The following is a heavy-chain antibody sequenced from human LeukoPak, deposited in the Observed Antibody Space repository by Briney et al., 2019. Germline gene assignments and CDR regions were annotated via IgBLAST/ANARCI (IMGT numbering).Heavy chain of an antibody. D-gene: IGHD3-3*01. CDR2: ISGSGGST. CDR3: ANLRFLEWLVFDY. CDR1: GFTFSSYA. V-gene: IGHV3-23*01. J-gene: IGHJ4*02. Sequence: PGRSLRLSCAASGFTFSSYAMSWVRQAPGKGLEWVSAISGSGGSTYYADSVKGRFTISRDNSKNTLYLQMNSLRAEDTAVYYCANLRFLEWLVFDYWGQGTLVTVSS.